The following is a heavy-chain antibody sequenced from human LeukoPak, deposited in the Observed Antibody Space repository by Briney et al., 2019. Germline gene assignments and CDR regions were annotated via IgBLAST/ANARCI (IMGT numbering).Heavy chain of an antibody. V-gene: IGHV5-51*01. Sequence: GESLKISCKGSGYSFTSYWTGWVRQMPGKGLEWMGIIYPGDSDTRYSPSFQGQVTISADKSISTAYLQWSSLKASDTAMYYCARQAYYYDSSGYSDYWGQGTLVTVSS. J-gene: IGHJ4*02. CDR2: IYPGDSDT. CDR3: ARQAYYYDSSGYSDY. CDR1: GYSFTSYW. D-gene: IGHD3-22*01.